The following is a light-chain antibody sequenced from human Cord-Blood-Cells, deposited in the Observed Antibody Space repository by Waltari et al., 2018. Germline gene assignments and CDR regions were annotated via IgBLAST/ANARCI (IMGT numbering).Light chain of an antibody. CDR2: DAS. CDR3: QQYDNPPPS. V-gene: IGKV1-33*01. Sequence: DTHTTHPPLSLSASVSDIVPITCQASQDISNYLNWYQQKPGKAPKLLIYDASNLETGVPSRFSGSGSGTDFTFTISSLQPEDIATYYCQQYDNPPPSFGQGTKLEIK. CDR1: QDISNY. J-gene: IGKJ2*03.